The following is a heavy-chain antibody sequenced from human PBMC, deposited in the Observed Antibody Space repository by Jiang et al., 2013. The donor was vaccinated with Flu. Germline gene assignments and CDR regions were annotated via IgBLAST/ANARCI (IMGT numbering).Heavy chain of an antibody. J-gene: IGHJ4*02. CDR1: GGYFTSYA. D-gene: IGHD1-26*01. V-gene: IGHV1-69*06. Sequence: QSGAEVKKPGSSVKVSCKASGGYFTSYAISWVRQAPGQGLEWMGGIIPIFGTTNYAQKFQGRLTITADRSTDTAYMELSSLRSEDTAVYYCARECGSYLCYFDYWGQGTLVTVSS. CDR3: ARECGSYLCYFDY. CDR2: IIPIFGTT.